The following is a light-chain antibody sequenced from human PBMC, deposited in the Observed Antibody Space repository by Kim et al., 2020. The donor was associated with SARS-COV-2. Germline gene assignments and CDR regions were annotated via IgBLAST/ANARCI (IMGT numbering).Light chain of an antibody. J-gene: IGKJ2*01. CDR2: GAS. CDR3: QQYDKWPPYT. Sequence: EVVMTQSPDTLSVSPGERVTLSCKASQNVGRSLAWYEEKPGQAPRLLLYGASTRATGVPARFSGSGSGTDFTLTISSLQSEDFAVYYCQQYDKWPPYTVGQGTKLEI. CDR1: QNVGRS. V-gene: IGKV3-15*01.